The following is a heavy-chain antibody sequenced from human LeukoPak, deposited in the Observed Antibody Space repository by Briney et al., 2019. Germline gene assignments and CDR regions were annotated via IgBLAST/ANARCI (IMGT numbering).Heavy chain of an antibody. CDR3: AKRRYDSSGHFDS. V-gene: IGHV3-23*01. CDR2: ISGSGSYT. CDR1: GFTFSSYS. Sequence: GGSLRLSCAASGFTFSSYSMNWVRQAPGKGLEWVSAISGSGSYTDYADSVKGRFTISKDNSKNTLYMRMSSLRAEDTAVYYCAKRRYDSSGHFDSWGQGTLVTVSS. J-gene: IGHJ4*02. D-gene: IGHD3-22*01.